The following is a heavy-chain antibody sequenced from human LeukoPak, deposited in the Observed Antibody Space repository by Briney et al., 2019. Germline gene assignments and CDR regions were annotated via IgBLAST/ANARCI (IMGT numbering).Heavy chain of an antibody. J-gene: IGHJ4*02. D-gene: IGHD6-6*01. CDR1: GFTFSAYS. CDR3: ARELYSSSSYFDY. CDR2: ITGSSNTI. Sequence: PGGSLRLSCAASGFTFSAYSMNWVRQTPGKGLEWVSYITGSSNTIYYADSVKGRFTISRDNAKNSLYLQMNSLRAEDTAVYYCARELYSSSSYFDYWDQGTLVTVSS. V-gene: IGHV3-48*01.